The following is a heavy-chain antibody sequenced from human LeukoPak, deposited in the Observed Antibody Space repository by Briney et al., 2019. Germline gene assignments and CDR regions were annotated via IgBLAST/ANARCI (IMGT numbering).Heavy chain of an antibody. CDR2: IYCGGST. D-gene: IGHD3/OR15-3a*01. V-gene: IGHV4-61*01. CDR3: ATHRGLRYFDY. CDR1: GGSVSSGNYY. Sequence: SETLSLTCTVSGGSVSSGNYYWNWIRQPPGKGLEWIGYIYCGGSTNYNPSLKSRLTISVDTSKNQFSLKLSSVTAADTAVYYCATHRGLRYFDYWGQATLVTVSS. J-gene: IGHJ4*02.